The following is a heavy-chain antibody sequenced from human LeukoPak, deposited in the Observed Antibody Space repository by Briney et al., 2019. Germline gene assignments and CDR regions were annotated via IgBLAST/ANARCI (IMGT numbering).Heavy chain of an antibody. CDR1: GFTFSSYA. V-gene: IGHV3-30*04. CDR3: ARDLSGNWNYGVDY. D-gene: IGHD1-7*01. CDR2: ISYDGSNK. J-gene: IGHJ4*02. Sequence: GGSLRLSCAASGFTFSSYAMHWVRQAPGKGLEWVAVISYDGSNKYYADSVKGRFTISRDNSKHTLYLQMNSLRAEDTSVYYCARDLSGNWNYGVDYWGQGTLVTVSS.